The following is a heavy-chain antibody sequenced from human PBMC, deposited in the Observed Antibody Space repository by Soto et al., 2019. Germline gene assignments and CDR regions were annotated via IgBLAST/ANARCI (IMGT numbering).Heavy chain of an antibody. CDR2: ISWSNSTV. D-gene: IGHD5-12*01. CDR1: GFTFSTYS. CDR3: AREMATITEIDY. V-gene: IGHV3-48*02. Sequence: PGGSLRLSCVVSGFTFSTYSMNWVRQAPGRGLEWVSYISWSNSTVYYADSVKGRFIISRDNAKNSLYLQMNSLRDEDTAVYYCAREMATITEIDYWGQGTLVTVSS. J-gene: IGHJ4*02.